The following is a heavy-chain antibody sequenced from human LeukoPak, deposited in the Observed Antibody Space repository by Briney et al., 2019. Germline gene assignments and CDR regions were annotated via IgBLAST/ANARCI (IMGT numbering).Heavy chain of an antibody. CDR2: INPNSGGT. CDR3: ARWGDPYYFDY. CDR1: GYTFTGYY. D-gene: IGHD3-16*01. J-gene: IGHJ4*02. V-gene: IGHV1-2*02. Sequence: ASVKVSCKASGYTFTGYYIHWVRQAPGQGLEWMGWINPNSGGTNYAQKFQGRVTMTRDTSISTAYMELRSLRSDDTAVYYCARWGDPYYFDYWGQGTLVTVSS.